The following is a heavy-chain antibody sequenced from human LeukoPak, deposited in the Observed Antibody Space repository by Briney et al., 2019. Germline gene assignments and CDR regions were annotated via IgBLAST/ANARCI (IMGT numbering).Heavy chain of an antibody. D-gene: IGHD3-16*01. J-gene: IGHJ6*03. CDR2: IYYSGSI. CDR3: ARETSQKGAHYMDV. Sequence: PSETLSLTCTVSGGSISSYYWSWIRQPPGKGLEWIGYIYYSGSINYNPSLKSRVTISVDTSKNQFSLKLSSVTAADTAVYYCARETSQKGAHYMDVWGKGTTVTISS. V-gene: IGHV4-59*01. CDR1: GGSISSYY.